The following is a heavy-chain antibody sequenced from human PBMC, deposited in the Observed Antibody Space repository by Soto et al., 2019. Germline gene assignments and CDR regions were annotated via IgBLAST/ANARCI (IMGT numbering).Heavy chain of an antibody. CDR3: ARVIAAAGLDY. CDR1: GGSISSYY. Sequence: SEPLALTCTVSGGSISSYYWSWIRQPPGKGLEWIGYIYYSGSTNYNPSLKSRVTISVDTSKNQFSLKLSSVTAADTAVYYCARVIAAAGLDYWGQGTLVTVSS. D-gene: IGHD6-13*01. J-gene: IGHJ4*02. V-gene: IGHV4-59*01. CDR2: IYYSGST.